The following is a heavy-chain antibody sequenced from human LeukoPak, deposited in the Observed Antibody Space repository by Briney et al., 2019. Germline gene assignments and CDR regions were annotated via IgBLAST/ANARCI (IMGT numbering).Heavy chain of an antibody. CDR3: ARDNGGIAAAGTNWFDP. J-gene: IGHJ5*02. CDR1: GYTFTGYY. CDR2: INPNSGGT. V-gene: IGHV1-2*02. D-gene: IGHD6-13*01. Sequence: GASVKVSCKASGYTFTGYYMHWVRQAPGQGLEWMGWINPNSGGTNYAQKFQGRVTMTRDTSISTAYMELSRLRSDDTAVYYCARDNGGIAAAGTNWFDPWGQGTLVTVSS.